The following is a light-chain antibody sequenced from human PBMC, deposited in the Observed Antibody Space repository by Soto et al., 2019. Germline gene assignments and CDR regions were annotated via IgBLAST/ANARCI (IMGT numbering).Light chain of an antibody. J-gene: IGKJ2*01. Sequence: EIVLTQSPGTLSLSPGEGATLSCRASQSVANNYLAWYQQKPGQAPRLLISVASNRATGIPDRFSGSGSGTDFTLTISRLESEDFAVYYCQHYGSSPPHTFGQGTKLE. CDR1: QSVANNY. CDR2: VAS. CDR3: QHYGSSPPHT. V-gene: IGKV3-20*01.